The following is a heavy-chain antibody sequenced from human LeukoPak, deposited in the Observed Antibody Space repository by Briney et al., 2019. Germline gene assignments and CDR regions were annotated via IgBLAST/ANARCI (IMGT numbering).Heavy chain of an antibody. Sequence: GGSLRLSCAASGFTFSSYAMSWVRQAPGKGLEWVSAISGSGGSTYYADSVKGRFTISRDNAKNSLCLQMNSLRAEDTAVYYCARDAAIVATISYFDYWGQGTLATVSS. D-gene: IGHD5-12*01. CDR3: ARDAAIVATISYFDY. J-gene: IGHJ4*02. V-gene: IGHV3-23*01. CDR1: GFTFSSYA. CDR2: ISGSGGST.